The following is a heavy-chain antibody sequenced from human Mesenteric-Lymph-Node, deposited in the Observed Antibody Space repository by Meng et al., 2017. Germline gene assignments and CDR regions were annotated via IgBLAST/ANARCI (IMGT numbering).Heavy chain of an antibody. Sequence: ASVKVSCKASGYTFTGYLMRWVRQAPGQGLEWMGWISANNGNTNYAQKLQGRVTMTTDTSTSTAYMELRSLTSDDTALYFCARTRGYNYGYSDFWGQGTLVTAPQ. D-gene: IGHD5-18*01. CDR3: ARTRGYNYGYSDF. CDR1: GYTFTGYL. J-gene: IGHJ4*02. V-gene: IGHV1-18*04. CDR2: ISANNGNT.